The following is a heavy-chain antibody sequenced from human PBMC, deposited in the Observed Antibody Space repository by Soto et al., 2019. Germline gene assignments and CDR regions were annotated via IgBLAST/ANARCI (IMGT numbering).Heavy chain of an antibody. CDR2: IRSKANSYAT. CDR3: TRGYCSGGSCYLYFAY. J-gene: IGHJ4*02. CDR1: GFTFSGSA. D-gene: IGHD2-15*01. Sequence: EVQLVESGGGLVQPGGSLKLSCAASGFTFSGSAMHWVRQASGKGLEWVGRIRSKANSYATAYAASVKGRFTISRDDSKNTAYLRMNSMKTEDTAVYYCTRGYCSGGSCYLYFAYWGQGSLVTVSS. V-gene: IGHV3-73*01.